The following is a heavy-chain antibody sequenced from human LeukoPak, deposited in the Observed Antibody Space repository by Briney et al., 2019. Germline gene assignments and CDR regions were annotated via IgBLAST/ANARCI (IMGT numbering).Heavy chain of an antibody. Sequence: SETLSLTCTVSGGSISSHYWSWIRQPPGKGLEWIGYIYYSGSTNYNPSLKSRVTISVDTSKNQFSLKLSSVTAADTAVYYRARASYDYVWGSYRSFYFDYWGQGTLVTVSS. D-gene: IGHD3-16*02. CDR3: ARASYDYVWGSYRSFYFDY. V-gene: IGHV4-59*11. J-gene: IGHJ4*02. CDR2: IYYSGST. CDR1: GGSISSHY.